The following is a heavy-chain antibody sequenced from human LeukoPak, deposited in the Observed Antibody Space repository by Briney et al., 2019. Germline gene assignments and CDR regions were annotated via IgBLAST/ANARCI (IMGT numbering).Heavy chain of an antibody. V-gene: IGHV1-69*01. CDR3: ARGPSFQVGAIWD. CDR1: GGTFISYA. J-gene: IGHJ4*02. Sequence: GASVKVSCKASGGTFISYAISWVRQAPGQGLEWMGGIIPIFGTANYAQKFQGRVTITADESTSTAYMELSSLRSEDTAVYYCARGPSFQVGAIWDWGQGTLVTVSS. D-gene: IGHD1-26*01. CDR2: IIPIFGTA.